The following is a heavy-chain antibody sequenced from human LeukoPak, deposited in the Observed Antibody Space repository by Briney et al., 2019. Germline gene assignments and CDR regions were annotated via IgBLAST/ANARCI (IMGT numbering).Heavy chain of an antibody. CDR3: AKPLYGSGGSCFDY. CDR2: ISYGGSNT. V-gene: IGHV3-30*18. CDR1: GFTVSSNY. D-gene: IGHD2-15*01. Sequence: GGSLRLSCAASGFTVSSNYMSWVRQAPGKGLEWVAVISYGGSNTYYADSVKGRFTISRDNSKNTLYLQMNSLRAEDTAVYYCAKPLYGSGGSCFDYWGQGTLVTVSS. J-gene: IGHJ4*02.